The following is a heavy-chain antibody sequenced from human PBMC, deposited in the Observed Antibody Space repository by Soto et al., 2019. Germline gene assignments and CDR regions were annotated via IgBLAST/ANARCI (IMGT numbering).Heavy chain of an antibody. J-gene: IGHJ4*02. CDR3: AREMKDGDYVDY. D-gene: IGHD4-17*01. CDR1: GFTFSDYY. CDR2: ISTSSSYT. V-gene: IGHV3-11*06. Sequence: QVQLVESGGGLVKPGGSLRLSCAASGFTFSDYYMNWIRQAPGKGLEWVSYISTSSSYTNYADSVKGRFTISRDNAKNSLYLQMNSLRAEDTAVYYCAREMKDGDYVDYWGQGTLVTVSS.